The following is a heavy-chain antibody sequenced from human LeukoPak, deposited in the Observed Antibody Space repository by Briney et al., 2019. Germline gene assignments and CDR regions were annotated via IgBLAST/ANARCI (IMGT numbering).Heavy chain of an antibody. D-gene: IGHD3-9*01. CDR2: ISSSGSTI. Sequence: GGSLRLSCAASGFTFSNYEMNWVRQAPGKGLEWVSYISSSGSTIYYADSVKGRFTISRDNAKNSLYLQMNSLRAEDTAVYYCARAPYDILTGPPNYYYYYYMDVWGKGTTVTISS. CDR1: GFTFSNYE. J-gene: IGHJ6*03. CDR3: ARAPYDILTGPPNYYYYYYMDV. V-gene: IGHV3-48*03.